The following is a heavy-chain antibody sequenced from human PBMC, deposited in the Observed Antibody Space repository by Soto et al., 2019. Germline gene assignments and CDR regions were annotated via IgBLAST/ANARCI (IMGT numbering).Heavy chain of an antibody. J-gene: IGHJ4*02. CDR2: LYYGRSA. V-gene: IGHV4-59*01. CDR1: GDSISSYY. Sequence: QVQLQESGPGLVKPSETLSLTCAVSGDSISSYYCMWIRQPPGKGLESIGYLYYGRSANYNPSLKGRFTXSXHPSTNQSSLTLSSMTAADTAVYYCALRSMAVVPEYWGQGTLVTVSS. CDR3: ALRSMAVVPEY. D-gene: IGHD3-22*01.